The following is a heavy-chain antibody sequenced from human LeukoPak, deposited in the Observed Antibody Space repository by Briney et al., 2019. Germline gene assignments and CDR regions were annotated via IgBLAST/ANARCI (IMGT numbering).Heavy chain of an antibody. Sequence: SETLSLTCAVYGGSFSGYYWSWIRQPPGKGLEWIGEINHSGSTNYNPSLKSRVTISVDTSKNQFSLKLSSVTAADTAMYYCARGKGPLYYDFWSGSQGLDYWGQGTLVTVSS. CDR3: ARGKGPLYYDFWSGSQGLDY. V-gene: IGHV4-34*01. J-gene: IGHJ4*02. CDR1: GGSFSGYY. D-gene: IGHD3-3*01. CDR2: INHSGST.